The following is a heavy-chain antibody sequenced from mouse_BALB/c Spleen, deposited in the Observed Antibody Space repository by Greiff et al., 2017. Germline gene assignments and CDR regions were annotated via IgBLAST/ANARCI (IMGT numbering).Heavy chain of an antibody. Sequence: EVQLQESGPELVKPGASVKIPCKASGYTFTDYNMDWVKQSHGKSLEWIGDINPNNGGTIYNQKFKGKATLTVDKSSSTAYMELRSLTSEDTAVYYCARGDRFITTATEAMDYWGQGTSVTVSS. J-gene: IGHJ4*01. CDR2: INPNNGGT. D-gene: IGHD1-2*01. CDR3: ARGDRFITTATEAMDY. V-gene: IGHV1-18*01. CDR1: GYTFTDYN.